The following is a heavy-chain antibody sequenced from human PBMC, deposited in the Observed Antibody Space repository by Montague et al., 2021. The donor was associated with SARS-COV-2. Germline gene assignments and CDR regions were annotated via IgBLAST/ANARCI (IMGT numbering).Heavy chain of an antibody. D-gene: IGHD3-3*01. CDR3: ARRYDFYRAEAFDV. Sequence: PALVKPTQTLTLTCVFSGFSLHTDGVGVAWIRRPPGKALEWLALIYWDGDQRYSPSLKTRVTITKDTSRNRVVLTMTNLDPVDTATYYCARRYDFYRAEAFDVWGQGTMVTVSS. CDR2: IYWDGDQ. J-gene: IGHJ3*01. V-gene: IGHV2-5*02. CDR1: GFSLHTDGVG.